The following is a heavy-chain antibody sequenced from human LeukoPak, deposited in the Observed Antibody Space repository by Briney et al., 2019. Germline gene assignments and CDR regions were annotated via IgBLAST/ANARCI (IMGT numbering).Heavy chain of an antibody. V-gene: IGHV3-33*01. CDR3: ARDSAYRTRYAIDFDY. Sequence: GGSLRLSCAASGFTFSSYGMHWVRHAAGKGLEWVVEIWYDGSNKYYADSVKGRFTISRDNSKNTLYLQMNSLRAEDTAVYYCARDSAYRTRYAIDFDYWGQGALVTVSS. CDR1: GFTFSSYG. CDR2: IWYDGSNK. J-gene: IGHJ4*02. D-gene: IGHD3-16*01.